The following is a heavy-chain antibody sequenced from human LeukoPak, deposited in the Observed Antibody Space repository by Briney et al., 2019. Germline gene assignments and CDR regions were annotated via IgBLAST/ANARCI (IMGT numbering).Heavy chain of an antibody. V-gene: IGHV4-34*01. Sequence: PSETLSLTCAVYGGSFSTYYWSWIRQPPGKGLEWIGEINHSGSTNYNPSLKSRVTISVDTSKNQFSLKLSSVTAADTAVYYCARGVGVLLAYYFDYWGRGTLVTVSS. CDR1: GGSFSTYY. D-gene: IGHD3-10*01. CDR2: INHSGST. J-gene: IGHJ4*02. CDR3: ARGVGVLLAYYFDY.